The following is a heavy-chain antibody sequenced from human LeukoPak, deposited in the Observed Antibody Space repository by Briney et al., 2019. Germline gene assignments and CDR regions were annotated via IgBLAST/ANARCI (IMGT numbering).Heavy chain of an antibody. CDR1: GFTFSIYW. CDR2: IKEDGSEK. Sequence: GGSLRLPCEASGFTFSIYWMSWVRQAPGKGLEWVANIKEDGSEKDYEDSVKGRFIISRDNVKNSLYLQMNSLRPEDTAMYYCARDRAVAGLFDPWGQGTLVTVSS. D-gene: IGHD6-19*01. CDR3: ARDRAVAGLFDP. V-gene: IGHV3-7*01. J-gene: IGHJ5*02.